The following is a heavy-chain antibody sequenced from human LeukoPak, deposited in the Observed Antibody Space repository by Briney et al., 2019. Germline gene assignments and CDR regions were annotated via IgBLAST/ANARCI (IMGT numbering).Heavy chain of an antibody. CDR3: ARVRYRLAETYIDY. D-gene: IGHD3-16*01. CDR2: INPNSGDT. CDR1: GYIFTGYY. V-gene: IGHV1-2*02. J-gene: IGHJ4*02. Sequence: SVKVSCKASGYIFTGYYMHWVRQAPGQGLEWMGWINPNSGDTNYAQKFQGRVTMTRDMSISTAYMELSRLRSDDTAVYYCARVRYRLAETYIDYWGQGTLVTVSS.